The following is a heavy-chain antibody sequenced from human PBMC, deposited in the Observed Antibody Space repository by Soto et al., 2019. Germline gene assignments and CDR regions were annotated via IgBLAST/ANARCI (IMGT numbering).Heavy chain of an antibody. D-gene: IGHD1-26*01. J-gene: IGHJ6*02. CDR1: GFTFSSYA. CDR2: ISGSGGST. CDR3: ARSSGSYFHYYYGMDV. V-gene: IGHV3-23*01. Sequence: GGSLRLSCAASGFTFSSYAMSWVRQAPGKGLEWVSAISGSGGSTYYADSVKGRFTISRDNSKNTLYLQMNSLRAEDTAVYYCARSSGSYFHYYYGMDVWGQGTTVTVSS.